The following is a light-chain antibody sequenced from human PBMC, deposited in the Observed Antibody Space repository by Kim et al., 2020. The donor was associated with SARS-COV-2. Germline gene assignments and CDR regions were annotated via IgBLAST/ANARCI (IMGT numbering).Light chain of an antibody. Sequence: SYELTQPPSVSVSPGQTASITCSGDKLGDKYACWYQQKPGQSPVLVIYQDSKWPSGIPERFSGSNSGNTATLTISGTQAMDEADYYCQAWDSSSHVVFGGGTQLTVL. J-gene: IGLJ2*01. CDR2: QDS. CDR1: KLGDKY. V-gene: IGLV3-1*01. CDR3: QAWDSSSHVV.